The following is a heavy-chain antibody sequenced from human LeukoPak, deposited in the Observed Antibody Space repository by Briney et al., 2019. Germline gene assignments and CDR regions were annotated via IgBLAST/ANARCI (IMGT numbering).Heavy chain of an antibody. CDR1: GFTFSSYW. V-gene: IGHV3-7*01. CDR3: ARVGGMTTINNAAFDI. D-gene: IGHD5-24*01. J-gene: IGHJ3*02. Sequence: GGSLRLSCAASGFTFSSYWMSWVRQAPGKGLEWVANIKQDGSEKYYVDSVKGRFTISRDNAKNSLYLQMNSLRAKDTAVYYCARVGGMTTINNAAFDIWGQGTMVTVSS. CDR2: IKQDGSEK.